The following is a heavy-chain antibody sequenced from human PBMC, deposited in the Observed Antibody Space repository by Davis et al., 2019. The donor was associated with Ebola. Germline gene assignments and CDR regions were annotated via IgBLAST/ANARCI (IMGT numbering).Heavy chain of an antibody. CDR3: ARDDNSDYYYYGMDV. CDR2: INPSGGST. J-gene: IGHJ6*02. D-gene: IGHD5-24*01. CDR1: GYTFTSDY. Sequence: AASVKVSCKASGYTFTSDYMHWVRQAPRRGREWMGIINPSGGSTSYTQKFQGRVTMTRDTSTSTVYMELSSLRSEDTAVYYCARDDNSDYYYYGMDVWGQGTTVTVSS. V-gene: IGHV1-46*03.